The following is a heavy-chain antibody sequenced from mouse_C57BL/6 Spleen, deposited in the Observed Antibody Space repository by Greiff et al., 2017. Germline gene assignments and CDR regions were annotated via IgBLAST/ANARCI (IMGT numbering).Heavy chain of an antibody. V-gene: IGHV5-17*01. CDR3: ARDYFYARDD. J-gene: IGHJ4*01. CDR2: ISSGSSTI. Sequence: DVKLVESGGGLVKPGGSLKLSCAASGFTFSDYGMHWVRQAPEKGLEWVAYISSGSSTIYYADTVKGRVTISRDNAKNTLFLQMTSLRSEDTAMYYCARDYFYARDDWGQGTSVTVSS. CDR1: GFTFSDYG. D-gene: IGHD1-1*01.